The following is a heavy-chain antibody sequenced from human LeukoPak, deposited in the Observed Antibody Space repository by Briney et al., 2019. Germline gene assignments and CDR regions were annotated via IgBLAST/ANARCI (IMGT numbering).Heavy chain of an antibody. Sequence: ASVKVSCKASGYTFTSYGISWVRQASGQGLEWMGWISAYNGNTNYAQKLQGRVTMTTDTSTSTAYMELRSLRSDDTAVYYCARATTSYDFWSGSSGRWFDPWGQGTLVTVSS. V-gene: IGHV1-18*01. CDR1: GYTFTSYG. D-gene: IGHD3-3*01. CDR2: ISAYNGNT. J-gene: IGHJ5*02. CDR3: ARATTSYDFWSGSSGRWFDP.